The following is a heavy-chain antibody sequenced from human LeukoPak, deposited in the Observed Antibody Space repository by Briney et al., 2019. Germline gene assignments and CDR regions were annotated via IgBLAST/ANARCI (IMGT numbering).Heavy chain of an antibody. J-gene: IGHJ4*02. D-gene: IGHD7-27*01. CDR2: ISYDGSNK. CDR1: GFTFSSYG. CDR3: AKDWGQNWGSDY. Sequence: PGGSLRLSCAASGFTFSSYGMHWVRQAPGKGLEWVAVISYDGSNKYYADSVKGRFTISRDNSKNTLYPQMNSLRAEDTAVYYCAKDWGQNWGSDYWGQGTLVTVSS. V-gene: IGHV3-30*18.